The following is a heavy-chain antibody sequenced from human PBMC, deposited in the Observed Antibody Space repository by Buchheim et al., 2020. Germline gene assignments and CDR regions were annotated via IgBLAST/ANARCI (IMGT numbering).Heavy chain of an antibody. D-gene: IGHD4-17*01. J-gene: IGHJ4*02. V-gene: IGHV1-46*03. CDR1: GYTFSNYY. CDR2: INPNSGKT. CDR3: ARGDYGDSPDY. Sequence: QVQLVQSGAEVKKPGASVKVSCKASGYTFSNYYLHWVRQAPGQGLEWMGIINPNSGKTTYAQSCQGRVTMTRDTSTNTGYMELSSLRSEDTAVYFCARGDYGDSPDYWGQGT.